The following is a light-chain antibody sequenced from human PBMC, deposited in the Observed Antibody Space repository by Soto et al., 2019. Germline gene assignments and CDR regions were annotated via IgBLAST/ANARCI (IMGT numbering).Light chain of an antibody. Sequence: NFMLTQPHSVSESPGKTVTISCTRSSGSIVSNYVQWYQQRPGSAPTTVIYEDNQRPSGVPDRFSGSIDSSFNSASLTISGLKTEDEADYYCQSYDGXXPVVFGGGTKLTVL. V-gene: IGLV6-57*04. CDR3: QSYDGXXPVV. CDR2: EDN. J-gene: IGLJ2*01. CDR1: SGSIVSNY.